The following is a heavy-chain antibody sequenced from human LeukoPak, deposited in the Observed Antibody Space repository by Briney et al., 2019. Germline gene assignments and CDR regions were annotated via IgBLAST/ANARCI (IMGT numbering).Heavy chain of an antibody. J-gene: IGHJ5*02. Sequence: SQTLSLTCTVSGGSISSGNNYFSWLRQPAGKGLEWIGRINTTGNTNEHPSLKSRVTMSVDTSKNQFSLKLSSVTAADTAVYYCASGSRSGWFGPWGQGTLVTVSS. V-gene: IGHV4-61*02. CDR3: ASGSRSGWFGP. CDR2: INTTGNT. D-gene: IGHD5-12*01. CDR1: GGSISSGNNY.